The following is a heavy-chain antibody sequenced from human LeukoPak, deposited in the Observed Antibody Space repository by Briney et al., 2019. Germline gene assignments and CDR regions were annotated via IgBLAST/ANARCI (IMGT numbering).Heavy chain of an antibody. CDR3: ARVKAIRLGNWFDP. CDR2: ITNDGSST. Sequence: PGGSLRLSCAASGLTFSSHWMHWVRQAPGKGLVWVSRITNDGSSTTYADSVKGRFTISRDNAKNSLYLQMNSLRAEDTAVYYCARVKAIRLGNWFDPWGQGTLVTVSS. J-gene: IGHJ5*02. V-gene: IGHV3-74*01. CDR1: GLTFSSHW. D-gene: IGHD2-21*01.